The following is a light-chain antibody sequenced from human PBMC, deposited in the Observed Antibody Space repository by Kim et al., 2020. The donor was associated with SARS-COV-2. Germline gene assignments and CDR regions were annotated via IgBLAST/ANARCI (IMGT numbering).Light chain of an antibody. CDR2: AVP. CDR3: IKHNSYPYT. Sequence: ASIGDRVHISWRESQGIRNYLAWSQQTPGKVPKRLIYAVPSSQRGPPSRFSGSGSGTEFTLKLSSLQPEDFDTYHCIKHNSYPYTFGQGTKLEL. J-gene: IGKJ2*01. CDR1: QGIRNY. V-gene: IGKV1-17*03.